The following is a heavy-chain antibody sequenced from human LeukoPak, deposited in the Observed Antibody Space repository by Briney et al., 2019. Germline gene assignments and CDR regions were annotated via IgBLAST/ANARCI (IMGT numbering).Heavy chain of an antibody. Sequence: GGSLRLSCAASGFTFSSYEMNWVRQAPGKGLVWVSRINSDGTSTNYADSVKGRFTIPRDNAKNTLYLQMNSLRAEDTAVYYCARDRIEHSYGTGFDYWGQGSLVTVSS. CDR3: ARDRIEHSYGTGFDY. CDR2: INSDGTST. D-gene: IGHD5-18*01. CDR1: GFTFSSYE. V-gene: IGHV3-74*01. J-gene: IGHJ4*02.